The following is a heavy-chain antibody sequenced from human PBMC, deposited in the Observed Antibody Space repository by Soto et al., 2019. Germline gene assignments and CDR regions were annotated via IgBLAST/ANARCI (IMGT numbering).Heavy chain of an antibody. CDR2: ISCDGSNK. J-gene: IGHJ5*02. CDR1: GFTFSSYA. CDR3: ARGRVQAGNGGDRFDP. V-gene: IGHV3-30-3*01. D-gene: IGHD3-16*01. Sequence: GGSLRLSCAASGFTFSSYAMHWVRQAPGKGLEWVAVISCDGSNKYYADSVKGRFTISRDNSNNTLYLQMDNLRIDDTAVYYCARGRVQAGNGGDRFDPWGQGTLVTVSS.